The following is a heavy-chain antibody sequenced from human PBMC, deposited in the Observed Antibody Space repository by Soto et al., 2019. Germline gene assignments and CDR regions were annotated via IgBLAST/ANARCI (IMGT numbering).Heavy chain of an antibody. CDR3: ARALSSAAGLYFDF. CDR1: GGSISSYY. Sequence: SETLSLTCTVSGGSISSYYWSWIRQPAGKGMEWIGRIHTTDGTNYNPSLKSRVTMSIDTSKNQFSLKLSSLTAADTAVYYCARALSSAAGLYFDFWGQGTLVTFSS. J-gene: IGHJ4*02. D-gene: IGHD6-13*01. CDR2: IHTTDGT. V-gene: IGHV4-4*07.